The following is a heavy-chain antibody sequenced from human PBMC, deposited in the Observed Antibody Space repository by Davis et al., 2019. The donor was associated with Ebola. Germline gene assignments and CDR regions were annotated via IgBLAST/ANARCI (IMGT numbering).Heavy chain of an antibody. CDR3: ARDLGMATITEDY. CDR1: GGTFSSYA. D-gene: IGHD5-24*01. V-gene: IGHV1-18*01. J-gene: IGHJ4*02. Sequence: AASVKVSCKASGGTFSSYAISWVRQAPGQGLEWMGWISAYNGNTNYAQKLQGRVTMTTDTSTSTAYMELRSLRSEDTAVYYCARDLGMATITEDYWGQGTLVTVSS. CDR2: ISAYNGNT.